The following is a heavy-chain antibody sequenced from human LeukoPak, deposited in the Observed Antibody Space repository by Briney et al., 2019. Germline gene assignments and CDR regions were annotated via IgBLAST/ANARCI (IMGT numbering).Heavy chain of an antibody. CDR2: IKQDGSKK. D-gene: IGHD5-24*01. CDR3: TRVGYIDEGIDY. CDR1: GFMFSSNW. J-gene: IGHJ4*02. V-gene: IGHV3-7*04. Sequence: GGSLRLSCAASGFMFSSNWMSWVRLAPGKGLEWVANIKQDGSKKSYVDSVKGRFTISRDNAKNSLYLQMNSLRAEDTAIYYCTRVGYIDEGIDYWGQGTLVTVSS.